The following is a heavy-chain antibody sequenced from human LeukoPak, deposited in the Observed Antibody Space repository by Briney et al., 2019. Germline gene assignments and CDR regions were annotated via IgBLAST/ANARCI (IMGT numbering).Heavy chain of an antibody. CDR2: IHYSGTT. J-gene: IGHJ5*02. V-gene: IGHV4-59*11. CDR1: GGSISSHY. D-gene: IGHD2-2*02. CDR3: ARDPGYCSSTSCYTWFDP. Sequence: SETLSLTCTVSGGSISSHYWSWIRQPPGKGLEWIGYIHYSGTTNYNPSLKSRVTISVDTSKNQFSLKVSSVTAADTAVYYCARDPGYCSSTSCYTWFDPWGQGTLVTVSS.